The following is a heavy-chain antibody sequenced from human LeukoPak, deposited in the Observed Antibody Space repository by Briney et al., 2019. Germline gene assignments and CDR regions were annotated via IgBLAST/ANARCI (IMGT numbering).Heavy chain of an antibody. CDR2: ISNDGSNK. V-gene: IGHV3-30*18. CDR1: GFTFSSYG. Sequence: PGGSLRLSCAASGFTFSSYGMHWVRQAPGKGLEWVAVISNDGSNKYYADSVKGRFTISRDNSKNTLYLQMNSLRAEDTAVYYCAKDPRASRIAAATEDYWGQGTLVTVSS. CDR3: AKDPRASRIAAATEDY. D-gene: IGHD6-13*01. J-gene: IGHJ4*02.